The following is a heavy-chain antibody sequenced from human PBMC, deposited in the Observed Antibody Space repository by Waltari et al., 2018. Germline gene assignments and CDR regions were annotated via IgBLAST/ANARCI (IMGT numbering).Heavy chain of an antibody. V-gene: IGHV6-1*01. D-gene: IGHD2-8*02. J-gene: IGHJ3*02. CDR3: ARGVWSAFDT. Sequence: QVQLQQSGPGLVQPSQTLSLTCAISGDSLSSHTVAWNWSRQSPTRGLEWLGRIYRGSNDYAVSVRSRITINSDTSKSQFSLQFHSVTPEDTALYFCARGVWSAFDTWGQGTMVTVSS. CDR2: IYRGSN. CDR1: GDSLSSHTVA.